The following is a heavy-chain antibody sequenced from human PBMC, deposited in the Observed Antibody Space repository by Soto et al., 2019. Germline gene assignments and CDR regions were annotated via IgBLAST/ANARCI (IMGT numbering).Heavy chain of an antibody. J-gene: IGHJ4*02. Sequence: PGGSLRLSCAASGFTFSSYAMRWVRQAPGKGLEWVSAISGSGGSTYYADSVKGRFTISRDNSKNTLYLQMKSLKAEDTAVYYCAKDSDAGYYELSVWLFDYWGQGTLVTVSS. D-gene: IGHD3-3*01. CDR2: ISGSGGST. CDR3: AKDSDAGYYELSVWLFDY. CDR1: GFTFSSYA. V-gene: IGHV3-23*01.